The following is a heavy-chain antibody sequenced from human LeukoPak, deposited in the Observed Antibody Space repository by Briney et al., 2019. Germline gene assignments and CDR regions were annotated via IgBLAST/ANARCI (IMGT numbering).Heavy chain of an antibody. Sequence: GASVKVSCKASNYTFTSYGISWVRQAPGQGLEWMGGIIPIFGTANYAQKFQGRVTITADESTSTAYMELSSLRSEDTAVYYCARATLIYSNYYYYYMDVWGKGTTVTVSS. J-gene: IGHJ6*03. V-gene: IGHV1-69*13. CDR3: ARATLIYSNYYYYYMDV. CDR1: NYTFTSYG. D-gene: IGHD4-11*01. CDR2: IIPIFGTA.